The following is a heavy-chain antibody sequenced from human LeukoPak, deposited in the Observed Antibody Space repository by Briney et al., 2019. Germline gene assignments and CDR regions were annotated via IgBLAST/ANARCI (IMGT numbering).Heavy chain of an antibody. J-gene: IGHJ4*02. Sequence: PSETLSLTCAVYGVSFSCYYWSWIRQPPGKGLERCGELNHSGSTNYNPSLKSRVTISVDTSKNQFSLKLLSVPAAHTAVYYCARQLYYYDSSGYYWFDYWGQGTLVTVSS. CDR1: GVSFSCYY. CDR2: LNHSGST. D-gene: IGHD3-22*01. V-gene: IGHV4-34*01. CDR3: ARQLYYYDSSGYYWFDY.